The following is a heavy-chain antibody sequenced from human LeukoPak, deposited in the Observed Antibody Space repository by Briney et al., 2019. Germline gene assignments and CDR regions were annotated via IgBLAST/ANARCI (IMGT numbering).Heavy chain of an antibody. CDR3: ASTDSFDAFDI. CDR1: GGSISSGDYY. Sequence: SQTLSLTCTVSGGSISSGDYYWSWIRQPPGKGLEWIGYIYYSGSTNYNPSLKSRVTISVDTSKNQFSLKLSSVTAADTAVYYCASTDSFDAFDIWGQGTMVTVSS. CDR2: IYYSGST. D-gene: IGHD2-15*01. J-gene: IGHJ3*02. V-gene: IGHV4-61*08.